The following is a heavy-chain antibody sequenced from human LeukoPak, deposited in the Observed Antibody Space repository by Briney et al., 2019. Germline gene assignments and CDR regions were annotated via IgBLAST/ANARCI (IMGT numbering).Heavy chain of an antibody. D-gene: IGHD3-10*01. CDR1: GFTFSNAW. CDR2: IKSKTDGGTT. J-gene: IGHJ6*03. Sequence: TGGSLRLSCAASGFTFSNAWMSWVRQAPGKGLEWVGRIKSKTDGGTTDYAAPVKGRFTISRDDSKNTLYLQMNSLKTEDTAVYYCTTEVRKWFGDARPPYYYYYMDVWGKGTTVTISS. CDR3: TTEVRKWFGDARPPYYYYYMDV. V-gene: IGHV3-15*01.